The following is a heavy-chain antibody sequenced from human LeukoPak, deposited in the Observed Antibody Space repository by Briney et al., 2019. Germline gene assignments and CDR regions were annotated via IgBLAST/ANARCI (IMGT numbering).Heavy chain of an antibody. J-gene: IGHJ3*02. CDR2: ISYDGSNK. Sequence: GGSLSLSCAAYGFTFSSYAMHWVRQAPGKGLEWVAVISYDGSNKYYADSVKGRFTISRDNSKNTLYLQMNSLRAEDTAVYYCARDLPYYYDSSGYFGAFDIWGQGTMVTVSS. CDR1: GFTFSSYA. D-gene: IGHD3-22*01. V-gene: IGHV3-30*04. CDR3: ARDLPYYYDSSGYFGAFDI.